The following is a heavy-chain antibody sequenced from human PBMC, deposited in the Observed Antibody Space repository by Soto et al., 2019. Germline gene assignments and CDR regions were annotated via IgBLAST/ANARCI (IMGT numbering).Heavy chain of an antibody. CDR1: GGSLSGYY. V-gene: IGHV4-34*01. J-gene: IGHJ4*02. Sequence: QVQLQQWGAGLLKPSETLSLNCAVTGGSLSGYYWSWIRQPPGKGLEWIGEVKDGGHTNYSPSLRGRXXIXXXXXXXXXXXXXXXXXXXXXXXXXCARGXXGVVATHWDQGSLVTVSS. D-gene: IGHD5-12*01. CDR2: VKDGGHT. CDR3: ARGXXGVVATH.